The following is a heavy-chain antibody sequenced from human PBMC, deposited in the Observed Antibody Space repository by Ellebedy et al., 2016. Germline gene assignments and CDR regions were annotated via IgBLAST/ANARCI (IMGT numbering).Heavy chain of an antibody. D-gene: IGHD3-10*01. V-gene: IGHV1-2*02. Sequence: ASVKVSXXASGYTFTGYYMHWVRQAPGQGLEWMGWINPNSGGTNYAQKFQGRVTMTRDTSISTAYMELSRLRSDDTAVYYCARGGYYGSGSYYYFDYWGQGTLVTVSS. CDR1: GYTFTGYY. CDR2: INPNSGGT. CDR3: ARGGYYGSGSYYYFDY. J-gene: IGHJ4*02.